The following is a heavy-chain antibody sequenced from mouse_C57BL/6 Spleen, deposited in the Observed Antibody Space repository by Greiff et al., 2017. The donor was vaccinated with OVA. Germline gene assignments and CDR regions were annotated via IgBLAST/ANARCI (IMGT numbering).Heavy chain of an antibody. Sequence: QVQLKESGPGLVQPSQCLSITCTASGFSFTSYGVHWVRQSPGKGLEWLGVIWSGGSTDYNAAFISRLSISKDNSKSQVFFKMNSLQADDTAIYYCAGNRDWGFDYWGQGTTLTVSS. V-gene: IGHV2-2*01. D-gene: IGHD4-1*01. CDR1: GFSFTSYG. CDR3: AGNRDWGFDY. CDR2: IWSGGST. J-gene: IGHJ2*01.